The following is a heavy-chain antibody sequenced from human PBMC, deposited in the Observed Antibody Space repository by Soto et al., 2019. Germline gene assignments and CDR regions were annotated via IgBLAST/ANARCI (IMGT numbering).Heavy chain of an antibody. J-gene: IGHJ5*02. Sequence: SETLSLTCTVSGGSISSGGYYWSWIRQHPGKGLEWIGYIYYSGSTYYNPSLKSRDTISVDTSKNQFSLKLSSVTAADTAVYYCARLHYDFWSVSFHWYDPWGQGTMVTVST. CDR3: ARLHYDFWSVSFHWYDP. D-gene: IGHD3-3*01. CDR2: IYYSGST. V-gene: IGHV4-31*03. CDR1: GGSISSGGYY.